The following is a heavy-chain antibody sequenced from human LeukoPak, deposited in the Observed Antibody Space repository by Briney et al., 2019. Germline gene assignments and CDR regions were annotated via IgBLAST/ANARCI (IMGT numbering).Heavy chain of an antibody. CDR2: ISGDGGST. Sequence: GGSLRLSCAASGFTFDDYAMHWVRHAPGKGLEWVSLISGDGGSTYYADSVKGRFTISRDNSKNSLYLQMNSLRTEDTALYYCAKSRIYYDSSGSLDYWGQGTLVTVSS. V-gene: IGHV3-43*02. CDR1: GFTFDDYA. CDR3: AKSRIYYDSSGSLDY. J-gene: IGHJ4*02. D-gene: IGHD3-22*01.